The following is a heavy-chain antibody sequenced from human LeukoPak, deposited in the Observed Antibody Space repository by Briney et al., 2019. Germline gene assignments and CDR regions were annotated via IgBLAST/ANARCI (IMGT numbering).Heavy chain of an antibody. CDR1: GGSISSSSYY. CDR3: ARGPRGTETDGSRYYFDY. Sequence: PSETLSLTCTVSGGSISSSSYYWGWIRQPPGKGLEWIGSIYYSGSTYYNPSLKGRVTISVDTSKNQFSLKLSSVTAADTAVYYCARGPRGTETDGSRYYFDYWGQGTLVTVSS. CDR2: IYYSGST. V-gene: IGHV4-39*07. J-gene: IGHJ4*02. D-gene: IGHD1-1*01.